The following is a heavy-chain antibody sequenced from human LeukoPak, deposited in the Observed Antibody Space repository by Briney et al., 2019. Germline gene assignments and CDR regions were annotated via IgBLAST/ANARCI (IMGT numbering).Heavy chain of an antibody. V-gene: IGHV3-23*01. CDR1: GFTFTTYT. D-gene: IGHD1-26*01. CDR2: ISGSGGRT. CDR3: AKDKSPWAYYFDY. Sequence: GGSLRLSCAASGFTFTTYTMTWVRQAPEKGLEWVSAISGSGGRTNYADSVKGRFNISRDNSKNTLYLEMDSLRAEDTAVYYCAKDKSPWAYYFDYWGQGTLVTVSS. J-gene: IGHJ4*02.